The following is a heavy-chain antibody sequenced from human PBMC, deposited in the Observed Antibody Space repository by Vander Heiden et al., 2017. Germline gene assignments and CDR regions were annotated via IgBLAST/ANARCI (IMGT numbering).Heavy chain of an antibody. V-gene: IGHV3-23*01. J-gene: IGHJ4*02. CDR1: GVTFSSYA. D-gene: IGHD6-19*01. Sequence: EVQLLESGGGLVQPGGSLRLSCAAAGVTFSSYAIGWVRQAPGKGLEWVSAISGSGGSTYYADSVKGRFTISRDNSKNTLFLQMNSLRAEDTAVYYCAKDNPWGVAGPTYYFDYWGQGTLVTVSS. CDR3: AKDNPWGVAGPTYYFDY. CDR2: ISGSGGST.